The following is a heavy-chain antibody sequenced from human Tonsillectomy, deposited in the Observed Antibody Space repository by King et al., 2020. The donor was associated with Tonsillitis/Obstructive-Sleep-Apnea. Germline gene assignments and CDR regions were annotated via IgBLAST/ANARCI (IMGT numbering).Heavy chain of an antibody. J-gene: IGHJ3*02. CDR3: ARIGSYDAFDI. D-gene: IGHD3-10*01. CDR2: IFYSGTT. CDR1: VGAISSYY. V-gene: IGHV4-59*01. Sequence: VQLQESGPGLVKPSETLSLACTVSVGAISSYYWGWIRQPPGKGLEWIGFIFYSGTTNSNPSLKSRVTISVDTSKNQFSLKLSSVTAADTAVYFCARIGSYDAFDIWGQGTMVTVSS.